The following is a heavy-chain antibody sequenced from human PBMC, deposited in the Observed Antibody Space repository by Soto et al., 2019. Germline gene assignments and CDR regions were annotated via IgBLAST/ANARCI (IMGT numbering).Heavy chain of an antibody. CDR3: ARSNLFYDFWSGYYGPSYYYGMDV. Sequence: SETLSLTRPVSGGSISTSCYYWGWIRQPPGKGLEGVGGIYYSGSTYYNPSLKSRVTISVDTSKNQFSLKLSSVTAADTAVYYCARSNLFYDFWSGYYGPSYYYGMDVWGQGTTVTVSS. CDR1: GGSISTSCYY. V-gene: IGHV4-39*01. J-gene: IGHJ6*02. D-gene: IGHD3-3*01. CDR2: IYYSGST.